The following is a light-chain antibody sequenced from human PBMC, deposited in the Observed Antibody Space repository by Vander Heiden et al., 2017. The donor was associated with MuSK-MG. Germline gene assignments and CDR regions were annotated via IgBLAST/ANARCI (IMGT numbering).Light chain of an antibody. CDR3: QHDGTLYT. CDR1: QSVDSSY. CDR2: AAS. V-gene: IGKV3-20*01. J-gene: IGKJ2*01. Sequence: EIALTPSPGTLSLSPGERATLSCRASQSVDSSYLAWYQQNPGQAPRLLIYAASSRATGIPDRFSGSGSGTDFTLTSSRLEPEDFAVYYWQHDGTLYTFGQGTKLEIK.